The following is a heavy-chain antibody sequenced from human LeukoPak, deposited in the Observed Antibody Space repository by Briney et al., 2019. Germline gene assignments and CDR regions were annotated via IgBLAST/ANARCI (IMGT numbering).Heavy chain of an antibody. Sequence: SETLSLTCTVSGGSISSYYWSWVRQPPGKGLEWIGYIYYSGSTNYNPSLKSRVTISVDTSKNQFSLKLSSVTAADTAVHYCARDLGLGNWFDPWGQGTLVTVSS. V-gene: IGHV4-59*01. CDR3: ARDLGLGNWFDP. CDR1: GGSISSYY. J-gene: IGHJ5*02. D-gene: IGHD3/OR15-3a*01. CDR2: IYYSGST.